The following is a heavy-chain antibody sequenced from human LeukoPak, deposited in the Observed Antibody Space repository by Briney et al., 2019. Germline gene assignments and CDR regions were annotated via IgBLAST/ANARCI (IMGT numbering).Heavy chain of an antibody. CDR2: ISVYNGNT. V-gene: IGHV1-18*01. D-gene: IGHD5-12*01. CDR3: ASLRGLEVATIMDY. CDR1: GYTFTKYG. J-gene: IGHJ4*02. Sequence: GAPVKVSCKASGYTFTKYGINWVRQAPGQGLEWMGLISVYNGNTKYAQKFQGRVTMTTDTSTSTAYMELSSLRSEDTAVYYCASLRGLEVATIMDYWGQGTLVTVSS.